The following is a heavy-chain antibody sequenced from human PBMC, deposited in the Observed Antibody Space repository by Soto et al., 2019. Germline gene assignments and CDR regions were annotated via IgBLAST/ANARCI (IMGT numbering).Heavy chain of an antibody. J-gene: IGHJ4*02. V-gene: IGHV1-69*01. CDR2: IIPKLGSA. D-gene: IGHD2-21*01. Sequence: QVQLVQSGAEVKEPGSSVKVSCKASGGGNSRDYRTTWVRRAPGQGLEWMGGIIPKLGSANYAQNFQGRVTVTADESTNTVYMELRSLRSDDTAVYYGARAGDGYNFGRVYWGQGTPVTVSS. CDR3: ARAGDGYNFGRVY. CDR1: GGGNSRDYR.